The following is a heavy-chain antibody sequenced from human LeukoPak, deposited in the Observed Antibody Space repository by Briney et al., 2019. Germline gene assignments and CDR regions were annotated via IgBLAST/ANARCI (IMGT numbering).Heavy chain of an antibody. J-gene: IGHJ4*02. CDR1: GFTFSNYA. V-gene: IGHV3-23*01. CDR2: ITGGGGST. Sequence: GGSLRLSCAASGFTFSNYAMSWVRQAPGKGLEWVSTITGGGGSTYYADSVKGRLPISRDDFKNTLYLQMSSLRDEDTAVYYCTTYSRSLDYWGQGTLVTVSS. D-gene: IGHD6-13*01. CDR3: TTYSRSLDY.